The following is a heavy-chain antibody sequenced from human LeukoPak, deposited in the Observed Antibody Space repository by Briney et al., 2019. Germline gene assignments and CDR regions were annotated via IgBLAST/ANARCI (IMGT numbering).Heavy chain of an antibody. V-gene: IGHV1-3*01. CDR1: GYTFTGYY. Sequence: ASVKVSCKASGYTFTGYYMHWVRQAPGQRLERMGWINAGNGNTKYSQKFQGRVTITRDTSASTAYMELSSLRSEDTAVYCCARGKGNWGWRFNYYGMDVWGQGTTVTVSS. CDR2: INAGNGNT. CDR3: ARGKGNWGWRFNYYGMDV. D-gene: IGHD7-27*01. J-gene: IGHJ6*02.